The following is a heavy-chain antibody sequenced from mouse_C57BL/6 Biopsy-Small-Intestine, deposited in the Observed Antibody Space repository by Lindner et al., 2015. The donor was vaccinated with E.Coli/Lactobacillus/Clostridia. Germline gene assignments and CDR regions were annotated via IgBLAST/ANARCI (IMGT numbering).Heavy chain of an antibody. V-gene: IGHV5-17*01. CDR2: ISGGSSTI. D-gene: IGHD2-12*01. Sequence: VQLQESGGGLVKPGGSRKLSCAASGFTFSDYGMHWVRQAPEKGLEWVAYISGGSSTIYYADTMKGRFTISRDNAKNTLFLQMTSLRSEDTAIYYCARVYSYYSYDEGNAMDYWGQGTSVTVSS. CDR3: ARVYSYYSYDEGNAMDY. CDR1: GFTFSDYG. J-gene: IGHJ4*01.